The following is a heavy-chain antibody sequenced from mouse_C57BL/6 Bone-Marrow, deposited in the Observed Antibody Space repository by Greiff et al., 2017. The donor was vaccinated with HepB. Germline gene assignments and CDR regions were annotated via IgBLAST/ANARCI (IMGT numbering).Heavy chain of an antibody. V-gene: IGHV1-52*01. CDR3: AREGTTVYFDY. D-gene: IGHD1-1*01. CDR1: GYTFTSYW. CDR2: IDPSDSET. J-gene: IGHJ2*01. Sequence: VKLQQPGAELVRPGSSVKLSCKASGYTFTSYWMHWVKQRPIQGLEWIGNIDPSDSETHYNQKFKDKATLTVDKSSSTAYMQLSSLTSEDSAVYYCAREGTTVYFDYWGQGTTLTVSS.